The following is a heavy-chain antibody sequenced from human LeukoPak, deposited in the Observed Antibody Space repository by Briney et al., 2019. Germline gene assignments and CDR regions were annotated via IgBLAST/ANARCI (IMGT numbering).Heavy chain of an antibody. CDR3: AAPRGYSSGWYSPLNWFDP. CDR1: GGSISSSSYY. D-gene: IGHD6-19*01. V-gene: IGHV4-39*01. Sequence: SETLSLTCTVSGGSISSSSYYWGWIRQPPGKGLEWIGSTYYSGSTYYNPSLKSRVTISVDTSKNQFSLKLSSVTAADTAVYYCAAPRGYSSGWYSPLNWFDPWGQGTLVTVSS. J-gene: IGHJ5*02. CDR2: TYYSGST.